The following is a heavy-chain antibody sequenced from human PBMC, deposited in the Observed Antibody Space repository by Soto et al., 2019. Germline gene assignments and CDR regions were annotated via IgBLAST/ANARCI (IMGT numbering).Heavy chain of an antibody. CDR1: GFSFSTYW. CDR2: MNSDGSST. J-gene: IGHJ4*02. V-gene: IGHV3-74*01. Sequence: EVQLVESGGGLVQPGGSLSLSCAASGFSFSTYWMHWVRQDPGKGLVWVSRMNSDGSSTSYADSVKGRFTISRDNAKNTLYLQMNSLRAEDTAVYYCAREYSSSRYFDYWGQGTLVSVSS. CDR3: AREYSSSRYFDY. D-gene: IGHD6-6*01.